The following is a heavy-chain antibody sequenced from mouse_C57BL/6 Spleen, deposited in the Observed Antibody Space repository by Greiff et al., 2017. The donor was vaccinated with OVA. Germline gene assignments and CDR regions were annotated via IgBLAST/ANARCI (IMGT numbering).Heavy chain of an antibody. V-gene: IGHV5-6*01. J-gene: IGHJ4*01. CDR1: GFTFSSYG. CDR2: ISNGGSYT. D-gene: IGHD2-5*01. Sequence: EVKLMESGGDLVKPGGSLKLSCAASGFTFSSYGMSWVRQTPDKRLEWVATISNGGSYTYYPDSVKGRFTISNDKAKNTLYLQMSSLKSEDTSMYYCARHSPDSNYDYAMDYWGQGTSGTVSS. CDR3: ARHSPDSNYDYAMDY.